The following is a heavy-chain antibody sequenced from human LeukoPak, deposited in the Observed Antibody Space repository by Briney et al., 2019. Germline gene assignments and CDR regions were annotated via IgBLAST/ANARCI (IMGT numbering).Heavy chain of an antibody. V-gene: IGHV3-23*01. D-gene: IGHD3-3*01. CDR3: AKVILLTAAYYFDY. CDR1: GVTFSSYA. Sequence: GGALRLSCEASGVTFSSYAMSWVRQAPGKGLEWVSPISGSGGSTYYADSVKGRFTISRDNSKNTLYLQMNSLRAEDTAVYYCAKVILLTAAYYFDYWGQGTLVTVSS. CDR2: ISGSGGST. J-gene: IGHJ4*02.